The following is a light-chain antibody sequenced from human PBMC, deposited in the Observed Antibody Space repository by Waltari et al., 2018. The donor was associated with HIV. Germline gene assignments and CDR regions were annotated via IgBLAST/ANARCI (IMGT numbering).Light chain of an antibody. Sequence: QSALIQPASASGSPGQSITISCTGTSSDSGGYAYVSLYQQHPGKAPTLMIYGVSSRPSGVSNRFSGSRSGNTASLTISGLQAEDEADYYCSAYTSISTLAVFGGGTKLTVL. CDR2: GVS. J-gene: IGLJ2*01. V-gene: IGLV2-14*01. CDR3: SAYTSISTLAV. CDR1: SSDSGGYAY.